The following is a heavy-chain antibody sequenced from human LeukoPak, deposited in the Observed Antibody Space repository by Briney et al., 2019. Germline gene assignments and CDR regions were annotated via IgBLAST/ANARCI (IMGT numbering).Heavy chain of an antibody. CDR1: GGSISSYY. V-gene: IGHV4-59*08. Sequence: SETLSLTCTVSGGSISSYYWSWIRQPPGKGLEWIGYIYYSGSTNYNPSLKSRVTISVDTSKNQFSLKLSSVTAADTAVYYCARGGEWELFDYRGQGTLVTVSS. CDR2: IYYSGST. CDR3: ARGGEWELFDY. D-gene: IGHD1-26*01. J-gene: IGHJ4*02.